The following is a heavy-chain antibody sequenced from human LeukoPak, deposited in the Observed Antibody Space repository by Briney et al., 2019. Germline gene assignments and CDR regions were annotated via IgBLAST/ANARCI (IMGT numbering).Heavy chain of an antibody. J-gene: IGHJ4*02. V-gene: IGHV4-61*01. D-gene: IGHD5-24*01. CDR3: ARVALNSSPDF. Sequence: SETLSLTCSVSGGSISSGIYYWGWIRQSPGKGLEWIGYLYYTGSTNYNPSLRSRVIMSVDTSKNQFSLKLSSVTAADSAVYYCARVALNSSPDFWGQGTLVTVSS. CDR2: LYYTGST. CDR1: GGSISSGIYY.